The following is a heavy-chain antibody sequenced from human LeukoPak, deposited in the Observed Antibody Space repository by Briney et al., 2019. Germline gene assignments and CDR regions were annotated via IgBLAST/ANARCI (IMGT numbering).Heavy chain of an antibody. Sequence: QPGRSLRLSCAASGFTFSSYGMHWVRQAPGKGLEWVAVIWYDGSNKYYADSVKGRFTISRDNSKNTLYLQMNSLRAEDTAVYYCARTVISSWKDGGMDVWGQGTTVTVSS. CDR1: GFTFSSYG. J-gene: IGHJ6*02. CDR3: ARTVISSWKDGGMDV. V-gene: IGHV3-33*01. CDR2: IWYDGSNK. D-gene: IGHD6-13*01.